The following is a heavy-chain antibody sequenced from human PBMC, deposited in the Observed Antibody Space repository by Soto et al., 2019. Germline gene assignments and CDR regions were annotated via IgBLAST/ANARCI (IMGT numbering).Heavy chain of an antibody. Sequence: EVQLVQSGAEVKKPGESLKISCEGSGYRFSRFWIGWVRQMPGKGLEWMGIIFPGDSDTRYSPSFQGQVTISADKSNSTAYLQWSSLKASDTAMYYCARLDSSGHYPNYNFYGMDVWGQGTTVTVSS. CDR3: ARLDSSGHYPNYNFYGMDV. D-gene: IGHD3-22*01. CDR1: GYRFSRFW. J-gene: IGHJ6*02. V-gene: IGHV5-51*01. CDR2: IFPGDSDT.